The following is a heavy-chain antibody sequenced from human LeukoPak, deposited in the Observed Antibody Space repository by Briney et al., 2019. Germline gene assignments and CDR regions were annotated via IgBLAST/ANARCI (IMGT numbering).Heavy chain of an antibody. CDR1: GYTFTSYY. D-gene: IGHD2-15*01. J-gene: IGHJ6*02. CDR3: ARDEGYCSGGSCRSYYGMDV. V-gene: IGHV1-46*01. Sequence: ASVKVSCKASGYTFTSYYMHWVRQAPGQGLGWMGIINPSGGSTSYAQKFQGRVTMTRDTSTSTVYMDLSSLRSEDTAVYYCARDEGYCSGGSCRSYYGMDVWGQGTTVTVSS. CDR2: INPSGGST.